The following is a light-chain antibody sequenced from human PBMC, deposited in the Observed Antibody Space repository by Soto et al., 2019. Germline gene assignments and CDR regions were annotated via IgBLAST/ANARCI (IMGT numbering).Light chain of an antibody. V-gene: IGLV1-36*01. Sequence: QSVLTQPPSVSEAPRQRVTICCSGSSSNIGDNAVNWYQQLPGKAPKVIIYYDDLRPSGVSDRFSGSKSGTSASLAISGLQSEDEADYYCAAWDDSLSAVVFGGGTKLTVL. CDR2: YDD. CDR1: SSNIGDNA. CDR3: AAWDDSLSAVV. J-gene: IGLJ2*01.